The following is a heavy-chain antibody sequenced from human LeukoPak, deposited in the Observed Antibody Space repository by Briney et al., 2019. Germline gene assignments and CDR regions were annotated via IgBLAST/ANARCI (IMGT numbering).Heavy chain of an antibody. V-gene: IGHV4-34*01. CDR1: GGSFSGYY. D-gene: IGHD2-15*01. CDR2: INHSGST. J-gene: IGHJ4*02. CDR3: ARVRYCSGGSCYPFSDYDYGGYDY. Sequence: PSETLSLTCAVYGGSFSGYYWSWIRQPPGKGLEWIGEINHSGSTNYNPSLKSRVTISVDTSKNQFSLKLSPVTAADTAVYYCARVRYCSGGSCYPFSDYDYGGYDYWGQGTLVTVSS.